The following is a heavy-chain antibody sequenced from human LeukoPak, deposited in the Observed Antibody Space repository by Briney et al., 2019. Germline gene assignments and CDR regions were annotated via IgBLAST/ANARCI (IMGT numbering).Heavy chain of an antibody. CDR1: GYTFTSYY. D-gene: IGHD4-17*01. CDR3: ARGGLRNYYFDY. J-gene: IGHJ4*02. CDR2: INPSGGST. Sequence: GGSVRVSCKASGYTFTSYYMHWVRQAPGQGLEWMGIINPSGGSTSYAQKFQGRVTMTRDMSTSTVYMELSSLRSEDTAVYYCARGGLRNYYFDYWGQGTLVTVSS. V-gene: IGHV1-46*01.